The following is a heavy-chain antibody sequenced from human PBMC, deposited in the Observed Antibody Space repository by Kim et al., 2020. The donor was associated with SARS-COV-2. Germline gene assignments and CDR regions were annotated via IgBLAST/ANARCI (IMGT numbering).Heavy chain of an antibody. D-gene: IGHD5-12*01. CDR3: ARGRWLPDP. J-gene: IGHJ5*02. CDR2: GST. V-gene: IGHV4-34*01. Sequence: GSTNYNPSLQSRVTISVDTSKNQFSLKLSSVTAADTAVYYCARGRWLPDPWGQGTLVTVSS.